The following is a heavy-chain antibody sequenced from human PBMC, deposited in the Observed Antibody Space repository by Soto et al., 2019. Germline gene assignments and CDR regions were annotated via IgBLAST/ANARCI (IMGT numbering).Heavy chain of an antibody. D-gene: IGHD2-21*02. V-gene: IGHV1-3*01. J-gene: IGHJ4*02. CDR1: GYTFNSHA. CDR2: INAGNGNT. Sequence: ASVKVSCKASGYTFNSHAIHWVRQAPRQRPEWMGWINAGNGNTKYSQKFQGRVTITRDTSASTAYMELSSLRSEDTAVYYCARSIVVVTALDYWGQGTLVTVSS. CDR3: ARSIVVVTALDY.